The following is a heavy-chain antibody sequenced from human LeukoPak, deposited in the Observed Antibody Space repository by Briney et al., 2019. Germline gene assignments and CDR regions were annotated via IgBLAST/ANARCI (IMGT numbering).Heavy chain of an antibody. CDR1: GFNFNDYS. D-gene: IGHD5-18*01. Sequence: GGSLRLSCSASGFNFNDYSMHWVRQAPGKGLEFVSAIGADGDSTFYSDSVKGRFTISRDNSKNSHYLQMSSRRAEDTAIYYCVKDQRFSYGYGAFDYWGQGTLVTVSS. J-gene: IGHJ4*02. CDR2: IGADGDST. V-gene: IGHV3-64D*06. CDR3: VKDQRFSYGYGAFDY.